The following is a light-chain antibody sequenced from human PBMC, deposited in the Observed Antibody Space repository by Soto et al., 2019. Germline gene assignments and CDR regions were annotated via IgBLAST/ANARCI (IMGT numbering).Light chain of an antibody. CDR1: QSVSSSY. V-gene: IGKV3-20*01. J-gene: IGKJ1*01. CDR3: QQYDSSPLT. CDR2: GAS. Sequence: EIVLTQSPGTLSLSPGERATLSCRASQSVSSSYLVWYQQKPGQAPRLLIYGASSRATGIPDRFSGSGSGTDFTLTISRLEPEDFAVYYCQQYDSSPLTFGQGTKVEIK.